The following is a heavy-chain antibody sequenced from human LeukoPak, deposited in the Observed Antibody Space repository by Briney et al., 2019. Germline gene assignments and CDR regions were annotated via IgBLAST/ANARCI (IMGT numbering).Heavy chain of an antibody. Sequence: PSETLSLTCTVSGGSISSDYWSWIRQPPGKGLEWVSSISNRGDYIYYADSVKGRFTISRDNAKNSLYLQMDSLRAEDTAVYYCARVGLSFLRYFDPPESLIYYFDYWGQGTLVTVSS. D-gene: IGHD3-9*01. CDR2: ISNRGDYI. J-gene: IGHJ4*02. V-gene: IGHV3-21*01. CDR3: ARVGLSFLRYFDPPESLIYYFDY. CDR1: GGSISSDY.